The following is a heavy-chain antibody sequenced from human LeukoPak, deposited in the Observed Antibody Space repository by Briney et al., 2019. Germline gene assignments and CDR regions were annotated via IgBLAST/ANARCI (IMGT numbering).Heavy chain of an antibody. CDR1: GYSFSSYW. J-gene: IGHJ4*02. V-gene: IGHV5-51*01. D-gene: IGHD2-15*01. CDR2: IFPRDSDT. Sequence: PGESLQISCQGSGYSFSSYWIGWVRQLPGKGLEWMGIIFPRDSDTRYSPSFQGQVTISADKSISTAYPQWSSLKASDTAMYYCARRVGSWAYYFDYWGQGTLVTVSS. CDR3: ARRVGSWAYYFDY.